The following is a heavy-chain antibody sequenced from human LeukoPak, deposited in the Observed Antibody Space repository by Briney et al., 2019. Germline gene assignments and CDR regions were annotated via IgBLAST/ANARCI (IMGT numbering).Heavy chain of an antibody. CDR2: IYHSGST. CDR3: SRGALRFDP. J-gene: IGHJ5*02. CDR1: GDSISSSSYY. V-gene: IGHV4-39*07. Sequence: SETLSLTCTVSGDSISSSSYYWGWIRQPPGTGLEWIGSIYHSGSTYYNPSLKSRVTISVDTSKNQFSLKLSSVTAADTAVYYCSRGALRFDPWGQGTLVTVSS. D-gene: IGHD3-16*01.